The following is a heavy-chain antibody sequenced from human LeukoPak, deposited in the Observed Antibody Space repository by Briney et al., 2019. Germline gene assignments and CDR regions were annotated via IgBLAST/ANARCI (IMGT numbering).Heavy chain of an antibody. Sequence: GGSLRLSCAASGFTFSSYAMHWVRQAPGKGLEWVAVISYDGSNKYYADSVKGRFTISRDNSKNTLYLQMNSLRAEDTAVYYCARAPIFPGGYFDYWGQGTLVTVSS. V-gene: IGHV3-30-3*01. CDR1: GFTFSSYA. J-gene: IGHJ4*02. D-gene: IGHD3-3*01. CDR2: ISYDGSNK. CDR3: ARAPIFPGGYFDY.